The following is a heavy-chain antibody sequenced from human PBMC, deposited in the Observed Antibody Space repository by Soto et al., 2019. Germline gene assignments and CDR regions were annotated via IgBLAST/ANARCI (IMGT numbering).Heavy chain of an antibody. D-gene: IGHD2-21*01. Sequence: QVQLVQSGAEVKEPGASVKVSCRASGYTFTNYAIHWVRQAPGQRLEWMGWLNPGNGNTKYPQKFQGRVTITRDTSASTAYMYLSSLRSEDTAVYYCARDQGIPYCGGDCYSDWYCDIWGRGTLVTVSS. J-gene: IGHJ2*01. V-gene: IGHV1-3*01. CDR3: ARDQGIPYCGGDCYSDWYCDI. CDR2: LNPGNGNT. CDR1: GYTFTNYA.